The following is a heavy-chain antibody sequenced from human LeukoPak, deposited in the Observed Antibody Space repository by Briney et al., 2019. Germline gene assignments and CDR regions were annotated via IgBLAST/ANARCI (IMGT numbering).Heavy chain of an antibody. CDR2: ISSSGSTI. CDR3: AREACDSSGYYSAAVY. Sequence: PGGSLRLSCAASRFTFSIYEMSWVRQAPGKGLEWVSYISSSGSTIYYADSVKGRFTISRDNAKNSLYLQMNSVRAEDTAVYYCAREACDSSGYYSAAVYWGQGTLVTVSS. V-gene: IGHV3-48*03. CDR1: RFTFSIYE. D-gene: IGHD3-22*01. J-gene: IGHJ4*02.